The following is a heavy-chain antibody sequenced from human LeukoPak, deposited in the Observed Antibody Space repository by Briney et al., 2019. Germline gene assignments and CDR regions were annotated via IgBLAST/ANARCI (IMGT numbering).Heavy chain of an antibody. D-gene: IGHD6-13*01. CDR1: GFTFSSYG. V-gene: IGHV3-33*01. CDR2: IWYDGSNK. CDR3: ARGLYSSSWYFIGY. Sequence: PGGSLRLSCAASGFTFSSYGMHWVRQAPGKGLEWVAVIWYDGSNKYYADPVKGRFTISRDNSKNTLYLQMNSLRAEDTAVYYCARGLYSSSWYFIGYWGQGTLVTVSS. J-gene: IGHJ4*02.